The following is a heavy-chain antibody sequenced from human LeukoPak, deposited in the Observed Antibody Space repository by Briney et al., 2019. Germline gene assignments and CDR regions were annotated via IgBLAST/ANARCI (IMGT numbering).Heavy chain of an antibody. CDR1: GYTFTGYY. Sequence: ASVKVSCKASGYTFTGYYMHWVRQAPGQGLEWMGWINPNSGGANYSQNFQGRVTLTRDTSINTAYMDLSRLRSDDTAVYYCASPKEAGSSTLPLVFWGQGTLVTVSS. J-gene: IGHJ4*02. V-gene: IGHV1-2*02. CDR3: ASPKEAGSSTLPLVF. CDR2: INPNSGGA. D-gene: IGHD2-15*01.